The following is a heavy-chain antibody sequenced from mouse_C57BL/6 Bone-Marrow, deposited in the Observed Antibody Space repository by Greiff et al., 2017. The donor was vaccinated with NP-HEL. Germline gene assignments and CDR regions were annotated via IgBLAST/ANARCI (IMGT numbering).Heavy chain of an antibody. CDR3: TLNYYGSSLAWFAY. D-gene: IGHD1-1*01. J-gene: IGHJ3*01. CDR2: IDPENGDT. CDR1: GFNIKDDY. V-gene: IGHV14-4*01. Sequence: LKQSGAELVRPGASVKLSCTASGFNIKDDYMHWVKQRPEQGLEWIGWIDPENGDTEYASKFQGKATITADTSSNTAYLQLSSLTSEDTAVYYCTLNYYGSSLAWFAYWGQGTLVTVSA.